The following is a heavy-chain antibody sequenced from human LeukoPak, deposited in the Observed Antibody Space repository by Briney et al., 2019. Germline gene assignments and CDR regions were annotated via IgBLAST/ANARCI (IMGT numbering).Heavy chain of an antibody. CDR1: GGSISSYY. V-gene: IGHV4-59*01. J-gene: IGHJ3*02. Sequence: SETLSLTCTVSGGSISSYYWSWIRQPPGKGLELIGYIYYSGSTNYNPSLKSRVTISVDTSKNQFSLKLSSVTAADTAVYYCAREKDTAMVDAFDIWGQGTMVTVSS. CDR2: IYYSGST. D-gene: IGHD5-18*01. CDR3: AREKDTAMVDAFDI.